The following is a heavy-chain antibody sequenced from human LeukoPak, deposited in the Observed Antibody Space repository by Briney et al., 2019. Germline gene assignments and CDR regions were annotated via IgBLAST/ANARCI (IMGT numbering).Heavy chain of an antibody. D-gene: IGHD3-22*01. CDR1: GYTFTSYG. CDR2: ISAYNGNT. V-gene: IGHV1-18*01. Sequence: ASVKVSCKASGYTFTSYGISWVRQAPGQGLEWMGWISAYNGNTNYAQKLQGRVTMTTDTSTSTAYMELRSLRSDDTAVYYCARDNNLWSYYYDSSGYYYYYYGMDVWGQRTTVTVSS. J-gene: IGHJ6*02. CDR3: ARDNNLWSYYYDSSGYYYYYYGMDV.